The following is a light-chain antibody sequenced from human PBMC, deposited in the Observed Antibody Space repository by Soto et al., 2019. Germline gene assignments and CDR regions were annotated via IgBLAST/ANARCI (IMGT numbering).Light chain of an antibody. CDR2: AAS. V-gene: IGKV1-6*01. CDR1: QGIRNE. CDR3: LQEYMYLWT. Sequence: AIQMTQSPSSLSASVGDRVTITCRASQGIRNELGWYQQKPGKTPKLLIYAASSLQSGFPSRFSGSGSGTEFTLTIHSLQSEGFGTYYCLQEYMYLWTFGLGTKVDIK. J-gene: IGKJ1*01.